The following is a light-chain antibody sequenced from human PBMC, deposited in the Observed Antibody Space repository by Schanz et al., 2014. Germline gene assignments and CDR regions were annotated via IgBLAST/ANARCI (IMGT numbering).Light chain of an antibody. V-gene: IGKV3-15*01. CDR3: QQRFNWPRA. CDR2: GAS. J-gene: IGKJ3*01. Sequence: EIVMTQSPATLSVSPGERATLSCRASQSVSSNLAWYQQKPGQAPRLLIYGASTRATGIPARFRGSGSGTEFTLTISSLEPEDFAVYYCQQRFNWPRAFGPGTKVDIK. CDR1: QSVSSN.